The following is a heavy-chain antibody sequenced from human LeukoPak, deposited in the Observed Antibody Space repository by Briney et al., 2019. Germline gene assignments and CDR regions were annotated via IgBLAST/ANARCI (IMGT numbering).Heavy chain of an antibody. V-gene: IGHV3-53*01. CDR3: ARESGSGWYTVDY. D-gene: IGHD6-19*01. Sequence: QPGGSLRLSCAASGFTVSSNYMSWVRRAPGKGLEWVSVIYSGGSTYYADSVKGRFTISRDNSKNTLYLQMNSLRAEDTAVYYCARESGSGWYTVDYWGQGTLVTVSS. J-gene: IGHJ4*02. CDR1: GFTVSSNY. CDR2: IYSGGST.